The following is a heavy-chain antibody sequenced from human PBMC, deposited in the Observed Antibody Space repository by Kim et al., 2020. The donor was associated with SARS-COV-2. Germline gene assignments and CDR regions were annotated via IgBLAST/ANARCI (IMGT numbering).Heavy chain of an antibody. V-gene: IGHV3-33*01. Sequence: GGSLRLSCAASGFTFSSYGMHWVRQAPDKGLEWVAVIWYDGSNKYYADSVKGRFTISRDNSKNTLYLQMNSLRAEDTAVYYCARDKAAAESSDYYYYYGMYVWGQGTTVTVSS. D-gene: IGHD6-13*01. CDR2: IWYDGSNK. CDR1: GFTFSSYG. CDR3: ARDKAAAESSDYYYYYGMYV. J-gene: IGHJ6*02.